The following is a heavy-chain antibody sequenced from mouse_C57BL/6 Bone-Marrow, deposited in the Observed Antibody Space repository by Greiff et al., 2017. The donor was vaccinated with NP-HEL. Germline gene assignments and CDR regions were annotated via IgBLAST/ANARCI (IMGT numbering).Heavy chain of an antibody. CDR3: TLLLRFDY. Sequence: EVMLVESGAELVRPGASVKLSCTASGFNIKDDYMHWVKQRPEQGLEWIGWIDPENGDTEYASKFQGKATITADTSSNTAYLQLSSLTSEDTAVYYCTLLLRFDYWGQGTTLTVSS. CDR1: GFNIKDDY. D-gene: IGHD1-1*01. V-gene: IGHV14-4*01. CDR2: IDPENGDT. J-gene: IGHJ2*01.